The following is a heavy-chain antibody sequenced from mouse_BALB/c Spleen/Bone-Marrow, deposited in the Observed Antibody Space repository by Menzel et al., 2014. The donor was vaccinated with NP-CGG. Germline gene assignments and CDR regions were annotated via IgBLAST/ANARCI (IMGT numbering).Heavy chain of an antibody. D-gene: IGHD3-1*01. CDR3: TTLARNKFDY. CDR2: IYPRNSDT. J-gene: IGHJ2*01. V-gene: IGHV1-5*01. Sequence: EVQLQQSGTVLARPGAAVKMSCKASGYTFSNYWMHWVKQRPGQGLEWIGTIYPRNSDTTYNQKFKGKATLTAVTSTSTAYMELSSLTNEDSAVYYCTTLARNKFDYWGQGTTLTVSS. CDR1: GYTFSNYW.